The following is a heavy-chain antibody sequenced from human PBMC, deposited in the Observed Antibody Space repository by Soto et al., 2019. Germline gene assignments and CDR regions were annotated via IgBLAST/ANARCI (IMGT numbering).Heavy chain of an antibody. CDR1: GYTFTGYA. J-gene: IGHJ4*02. CDR3: ARAVAVPADFDY. V-gene: IGHV1-3*05. D-gene: IGHD6-19*01. Sequence: QVQLVQSGAEEKKPGASVKVSCKASGYTFTGYAMHWVRQAPGQRLEWMGWINAGNGNTKYSQKFQGRVTITRDTSASTGYMELRSLRSEDTAVYYCARAVAVPADFDYWGQGTLVTVSS. CDR2: INAGNGNT.